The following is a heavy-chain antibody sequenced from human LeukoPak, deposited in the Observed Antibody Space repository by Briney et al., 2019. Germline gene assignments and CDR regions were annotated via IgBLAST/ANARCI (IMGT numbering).Heavy chain of an antibody. CDR2: ISSSSSYI. Sequence: GGSLRLSCAASGFTFSSYSMNWVRQAPGKGLEWVSSISSSSSYIYYADSVKGRFTISRDNAKNSLYLQMNSLRAEDTAVYYCASSVVTTTGDAPTIFDYWGQGTLVTVSS. D-gene: IGHD2-21*02. CDR1: GFTFSSYS. V-gene: IGHV3-21*01. J-gene: IGHJ4*02. CDR3: ASSVVTTTGDAPTIFDY.